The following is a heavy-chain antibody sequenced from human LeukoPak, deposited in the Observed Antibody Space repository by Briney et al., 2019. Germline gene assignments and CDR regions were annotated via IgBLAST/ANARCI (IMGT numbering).Heavy chain of an antibody. Sequence: GASLRLSCAASGFSLSTYGVSWIRQPPGKGLEWVSGITGTGGSTYYADSVKGRFTVSRDTSKNTLYLQMNSLRAADTAIYYCAKDHGTAVAGFYYWGQGTLVAVSS. CDR1: GFSLSTYG. CDR3: AKDHGTAVAGFYY. J-gene: IGHJ4*02. V-gene: IGHV3-23*01. D-gene: IGHD6-19*01. CDR2: ITGTGGST.